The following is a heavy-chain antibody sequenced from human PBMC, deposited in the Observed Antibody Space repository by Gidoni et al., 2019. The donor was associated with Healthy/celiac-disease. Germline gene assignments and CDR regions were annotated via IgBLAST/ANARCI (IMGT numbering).Heavy chain of an antibody. CDR1: AFTFISYS. V-gene: IGHV3-21*01. J-gene: IGHJ6*02. D-gene: IGHD3-10*01. Sequence: EVQLVESGGGLVKPGGSLRLSCAASAFTFISYSMHWVRQAPGKGLVWVSSISSSSSYIYYADSVKGRFTISRDNAKNSLYLQMNSLRAEDTAVYYCARDRPMVRGPEADYYGMDVWGQGTTVTVSS. CDR3: ARDRPMVRGPEADYYGMDV. CDR2: ISSSSSYI.